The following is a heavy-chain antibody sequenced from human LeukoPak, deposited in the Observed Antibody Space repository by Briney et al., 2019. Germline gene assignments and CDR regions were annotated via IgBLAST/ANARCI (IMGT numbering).Heavy chain of an antibody. V-gene: IGHV4-30-2*01. J-gene: IGHJ4*02. Sequence: PSQTLSLTCAVSGGSISSGGYSWSWIRQPPGKGLEWIGYIYHSGSTYYNPSLKSRVTISVDRSKNQFSLKLSSVTAADTAVYYCARGGSYYDSSGYSDVPYYFDYWGQGTLVTVSS. CDR3: ARGGSYYDSSGYSDVPYYFDY. CDR2: IYHSGST. CDR1: GGSISSGGYS. D-gene: IGHD3-22*01.